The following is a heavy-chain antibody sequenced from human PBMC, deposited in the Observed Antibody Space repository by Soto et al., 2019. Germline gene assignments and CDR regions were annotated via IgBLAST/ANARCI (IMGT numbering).Heavy chain of an antibody. CDR2: IIPILGIA. D-gene: IGHD3-10*01. CDR1: GGTFSSYT. Sequence: GASVKVSCKASGGTFSSYTISWVRQAPGQGVEWMGRIIPILGIANYAQKFQGRVTITADKSTSTAYMELSSLRSEDTAVYYCARGPSGGSGSYTPLPYYYYYGMDVWGQGTTVTVSS. J-gene: IGHJ6*02. CDR3: ARGPSGGSGSYTPLPYYYYYGMDV. V-gene: IGHV1-69*02.